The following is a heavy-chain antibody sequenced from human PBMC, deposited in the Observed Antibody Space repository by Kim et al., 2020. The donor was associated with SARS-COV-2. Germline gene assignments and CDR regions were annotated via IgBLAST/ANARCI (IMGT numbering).Heavy chain of an antibody. Sequence: GESLKISCKGSGYSFTSYWIGWVRQMPGKGLEWMGIIYPGDSDTRYSPSFQGQVTISADKSISTAYLQWSSLKASDTAMYYCARVTYYYDSSGYYRRVTHDNWFDPWGQGTLVTVSS. CDR1: GYSFTSYW. J-gene: IGHJ5*02. CDR2: IYPGDSDT. CDR3: ARVTYYYDSSGYYRRVTHDNWFDP. D-gene: IGHD3-22*01. V-gene: IGHV5-51*01.